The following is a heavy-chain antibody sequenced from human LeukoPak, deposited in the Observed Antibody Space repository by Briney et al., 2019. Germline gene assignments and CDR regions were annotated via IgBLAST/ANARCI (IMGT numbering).Heavy chain of an antibody. CDR3: ARRGRRYCSSTSCYWTLRTKFYYYMDV. CDR2: MNPNSGNT. Sequence: ASVKVSCKASGYTFTSYDINWVRQATGQGLEWMGWMNPNSGNTGYAQKFQGRVTMTRNTSISTAYMELSSLRSEDTAVYYCARRGRRYCSSTSCYWTLRTKFYYYMDVWGKGTTVTISS. CDR1: GYTFTSYD. D-gene: IGHD2-2*01. J-gene: IGHJ6*03. V-gene: IGHV1-8*01.